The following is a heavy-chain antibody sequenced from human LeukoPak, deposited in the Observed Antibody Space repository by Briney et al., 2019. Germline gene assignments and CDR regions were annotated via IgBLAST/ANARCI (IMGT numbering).Heavy chain of an antibody. D-gene: IGHD6-19*01. V-gene: IGHV3-30-3*01. CDR3: AREHQQWLATFDY. CDR2: ISYDGSNK. CDR1: GFTFSSYA. Sequence: GGPLRLSCAASGFTFSSYAMHWVRQAPGKGLEWVAVISYDGSNKYYADSVKGRFTISRDNSKNTLYLQMNSLRAEDTAVYYCAREHQQWLATFDYWGQGTLVTVSS. J-gene: IGHJ4*02.